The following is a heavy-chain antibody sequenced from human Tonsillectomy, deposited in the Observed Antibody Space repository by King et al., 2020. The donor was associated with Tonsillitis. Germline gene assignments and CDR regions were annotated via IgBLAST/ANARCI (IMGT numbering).Heavy chain of an antibody. D-gene: IGHD3-10*01. CDR1: GGSISSSSYY. J-gene: IGHJ3*02. V-gene: IGHV4-39*01. CDR3: AISYNTLWFGEPPGAFDI. CDR2: IYYSGST. Sequence: LQLQESGPGLVKPSETLSLTCTVSGGSISSSSYYWGWIRQPPGKGLEWIGRIYYSGSTYYNPSLKSRVTISVDTSKNQFSLKLSSVTAADTAVYYCAISYNTLWFGEPPGAFDIWGQGTMVTVSS.